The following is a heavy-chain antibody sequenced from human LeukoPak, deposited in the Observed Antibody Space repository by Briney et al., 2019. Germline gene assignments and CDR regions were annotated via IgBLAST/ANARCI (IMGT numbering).Heavy chain of an antibody. D-gene: IGHD3-3*01. J-gene: IGHJ4*02. Sequence: ASVKVSCKASGYTFTSYYMHWVRQAPGQGLEWMGIINPSGSSTSYAQKFQGRVTMTRDTSTSTVYMELSSLRSEDTAVYYCARKGRFLELDYWGQGTLVTVSS. V-gene: IGHV1-46*01. CDR3: ARKGRFLELDY. CDR2: INPSGSST. CDR1: GYTFTSYY.